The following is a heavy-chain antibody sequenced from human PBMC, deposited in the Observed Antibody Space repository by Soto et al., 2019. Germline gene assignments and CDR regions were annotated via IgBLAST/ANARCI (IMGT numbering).Heavy chain of an antibody. D-gene: IGHD6-19*01. V-gene: IGHV1-3*01. CDR1: GYTFASYD. J-gene: IGHJ5*02. CDR2: INAGNGNT. Sequence: ASVKVSCKASGYTFASYDRNWVRQTAGQGLEWMGWINAGNGNTKYSQKFQGRVTITRDTSASTAYMELSSLRSEDTAVYYCARGVAGPLHWFDPWGQGTLLTVSS. CDR3: ARGVAGPLHWFDP.